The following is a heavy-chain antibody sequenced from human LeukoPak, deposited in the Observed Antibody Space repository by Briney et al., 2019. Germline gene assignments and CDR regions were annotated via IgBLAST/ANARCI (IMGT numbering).Heavy chain of an antibody. D-gene: IGHD3-16*01. J-gene: IGHJ4*02. CDR2: IYYSGST. CDR3: ARDRFVHPYYFDY. V-gene: IGHV4-39*07. CDR1: GGSISSSSYY. Sequence: SETLSLTCTVSGGSISSSSYYWGWIRQPPGKGLEWIGSIYYSGSTYYNPSLKSRVTISVDTSKNQFSLRLTSVTAADTAVYYCARDRFVHPYYFDYWGRGTLVTVSS.